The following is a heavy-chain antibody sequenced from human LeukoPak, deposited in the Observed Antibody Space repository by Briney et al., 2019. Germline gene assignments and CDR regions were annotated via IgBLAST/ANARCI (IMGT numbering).Heavy chain of an antibody. D-gene: IGHD2-2*01. J-gene: IGHJ6*03. CDR3: ARVGCSSTSCYPNYYYYYMDV. V-gene: IGHV1-18*01. CDR1: GYTFTSYG. Sequence: GASVKVSCKASGYTFTSYGISWVRQAPGQGLEGMGWISAYNGKTNYAQKLQGRVTMTTDTSTSTAYMELRRLRSDDTAVYYCARVGCSSTSCYPNYYYYYMDVWGKGTTVTVSS. CDR2: ISAYNGKT.